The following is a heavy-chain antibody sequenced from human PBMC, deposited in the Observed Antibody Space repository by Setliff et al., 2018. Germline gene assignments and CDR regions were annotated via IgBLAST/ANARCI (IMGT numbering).Heavy chain of an antibody. CDR2: IYPGDSDT. CDR3: ARESYDSSGYIYYFDY. Sequence: GESLKLSCKGSGYSFTSYWIGWVRQMPGKGLEWMGIIYPGDSDTRYSPSFQGQVTISADKSISTAYLQWSSLKASDTAMYYCARESYDSSGYIYYFDYWGQGTQVTVSS. D-gene: IGHD3-22*01. CDR1: GYSFTSYW. V-gene: IGHV5-51*01. J-gene: IGHJ4*02.